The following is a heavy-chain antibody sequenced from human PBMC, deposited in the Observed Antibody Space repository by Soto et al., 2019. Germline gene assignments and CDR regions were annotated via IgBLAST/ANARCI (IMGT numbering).Heavy chain of an antibody. J-gene: IGHJ4*02. CDR2: IWYDGSNK. V-gene: IGHV3-33*01. CDR1: GCTFSSYG. D-gene: IGHD2-15*01. CDR3: ARDTLAPDY. Sequence: GGSLRLSCAASGCTFSSYGMHWVRQAPGKGLEWVAVIWYDGSNKYYADSVKGRFTISRDNSKNTLYLQMNSLRAEDTAVYYWARDTLAPDYWGQGTLVTVSS.